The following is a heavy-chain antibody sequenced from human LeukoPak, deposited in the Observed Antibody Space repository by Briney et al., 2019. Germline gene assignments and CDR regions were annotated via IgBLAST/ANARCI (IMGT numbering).Heavy chain of an antibody. CDR1: GFTFSIYN. CDR3: AKRYNSEYLAPVQN. CDR2: VSTSGGGT. D-gene: IGHD1-1*01. V-gene: IGHV3-23*01. J-gene: IGHJ4*02. Sequence: GGSLRLSCAASGFTFSIYNMNWVRQAPGKGLEWVSTVSTSGGGTYYADSVKGRFTISRDNSKNTLCLQMNSLRAEDTAVYYCAKRYNSEYLAPVQNWGQGTLVTVSS.